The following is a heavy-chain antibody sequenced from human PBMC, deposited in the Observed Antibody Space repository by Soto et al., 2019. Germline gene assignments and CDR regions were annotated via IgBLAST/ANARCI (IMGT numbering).Heavy chain of an antibody. J-gene: IGHJ1*01. CDR1: GITFSYYW. CDR3: ARDLLIREH. D-gene: IGHD3-10*01. CDR2: INQEGSDK. V-gene: IGHV3-7*03. Sequence: GSLTLPCLSSGITFSYYWMTWVRQAPGRGLEWVANINQEGSDKNYVDSVMGRFTISRDNAKNSVYLQMNFLRAEDTAVYYCARDLLIREHWGQGTLV.